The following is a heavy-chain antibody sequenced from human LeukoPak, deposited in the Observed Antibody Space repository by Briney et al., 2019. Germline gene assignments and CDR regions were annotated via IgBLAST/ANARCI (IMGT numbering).Heavy chain of an antibody. J-gene: IGHJ4*02. CDR1: GYTFTNYG. V-gene: IGHV1-18*01. CDR3: ARVVGYCTNGVCRPEY. CDR2: ISAYNGNT. D-gene: IGHD2-8*01. Sequence: GASVKVSCKASGYTFTNYGISWVRQAPGQGLEWMGWISAYNGNTNYAQKIQGRVTMTTDTSTSTAYMELWSLRSDDTAVYYCARVVGYCTNGVCRPEYWGQGTLVTVSS.